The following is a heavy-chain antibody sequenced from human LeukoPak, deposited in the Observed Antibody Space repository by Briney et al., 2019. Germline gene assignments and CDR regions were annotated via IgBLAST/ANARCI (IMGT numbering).Heavy chain of an antibody. CDR1: GFTFSSYA. Sequence: PGGSLRLSCAASGFTFSSYAMHWVRQAPGKGLEWVAVISYDGSNKYYADSEKGRFTISRDNSKNTLYLQMNSLRAEDTAVYYCASLGGTIDGDYWGQGTLVTVSS. D-gene: IGHD2-2*01. J-gene: IGHJ4*02. CDR3: ASLGGTIDGDY. V-gene: IGHV3-30*04. CDR2: ISYDGSNK.